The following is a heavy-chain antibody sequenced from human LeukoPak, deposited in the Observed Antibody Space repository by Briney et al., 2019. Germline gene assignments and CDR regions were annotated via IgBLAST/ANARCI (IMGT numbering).Heavy chain of an antibody. Sequence: SETLSLTCTVSGGSISSYYWSWIRQPPGKGLEWIGYIYYSGSTNYNPSLKSRVTISVDTSKNQFSLKLSSVTAADTAVYYCARQSWYSSSWRLKYYFDYWGQGTLVTVSS. CDR3: ARQSWYSSSWRLKYYFDY. CDR1: GGSISSYY. V-gene: IGHV4-59*01. D-gene: IGHD6-13*01. CDR2: IYYSGST. J-gene: IGHJ4*02.